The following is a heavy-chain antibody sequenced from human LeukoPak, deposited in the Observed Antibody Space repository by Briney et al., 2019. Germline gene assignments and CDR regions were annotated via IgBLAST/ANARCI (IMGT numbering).Heavy chain of an antibody. D-gene: IGHD6-13*01. CDR3: ARWQQPPRRAVTHPRHYYGMDV. CDR1: GFTFSSYS. V-gene: IGHV3-21*01. Sequence: GGSLSLSCAASGFTFSSYSMNWVRQAPGKGLEWVSSISSSRSYIYYSDSVKGRFTISRDNAKNSLYLQINSLRAEDTAVYYCARWQQPPRRAVTHPRHYYGMDVWGKGPTVTVSS. J-gene: IGHJ6*04. CDR2: ISSSRSYI.